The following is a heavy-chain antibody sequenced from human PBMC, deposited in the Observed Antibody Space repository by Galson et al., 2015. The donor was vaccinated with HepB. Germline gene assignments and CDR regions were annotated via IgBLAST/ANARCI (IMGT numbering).Heavy chain of an antibody. J-gene: IGHJ4*02. Sequence: SLRLSCAASGFTFSTYSMDWVRQAPGKGLEWVSSISSSSSYIYYADSVKGRFTISRDNAKNSLYLQMNSLRAEDTAVYYCAREILGRNSMYYFDYWGQGTLVTVSS. V-gene: IGHV3-21*01. CDR3: AREILGRNSMYYFDY. D-gene: IGHD3-16*01. CDR1: GFTFSTYS. CDR2: ISSSSSYI.